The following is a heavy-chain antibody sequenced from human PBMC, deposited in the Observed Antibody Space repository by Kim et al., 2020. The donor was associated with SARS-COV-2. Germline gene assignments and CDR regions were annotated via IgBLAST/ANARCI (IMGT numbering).Heavy chain of an antibody. Sequence: ASVKVSCKASGYTFTGYFMHWVRQAPGQGLEWMGWINPNSGGTKYAQNFKGRVTMTRDTSISTAYMELSNLRSDDTAVYYCATHSGDNYYGMAVWGQGTTVTVSS. D-gene: IGHD3-10*01. V-gene: IGHV1-2*02. CDR2: INPNSGGT. CDR3: ATHSGDNYYGMAV. CDR1: GYTFTGYF. J-gene: IGHJ6*02.